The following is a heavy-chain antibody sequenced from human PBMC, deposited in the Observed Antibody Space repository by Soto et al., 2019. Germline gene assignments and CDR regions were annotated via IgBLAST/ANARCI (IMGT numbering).Heavy chain of an antibody. CDR3: ARGFVGVSYYSYYYYGMDV. V-gene: IGHV1-69*06. CDR2: IIPIFGTA. CDR1: GGTFSSYA. D-gene: IGHD1-26*01. Sequence: ASVKVSCKASGGTFSSYAISWVRQAPGQGLEWMGGIIPIFGTANYAQKFQGRVTITADKSTSTAYMELSSLRSEDTAVYYCARGFVGVSYYSYYYYGMDVWGQETTVTVSS. J-gene: IGHJ6*02.